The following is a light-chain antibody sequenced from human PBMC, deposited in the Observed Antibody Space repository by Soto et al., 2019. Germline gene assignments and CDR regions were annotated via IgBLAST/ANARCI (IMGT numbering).Light chain of an antibody. J-gene: IGLJ1*01. CDR1: NSDVGIYDF. CDR2: EVS. CDR3: SSYTSSSTLDV. V-gene: IGLV2-14*01. Sequence: QSALTQPASVSGTPGQSITISCTGSNSDVGIYDFVSWYQHHPGRAPKLMIYEVSNRPSGVSNRFSGSKSGNTASLTISGLQAEDEADYYCSSYTSSSTLDVFGTGTKATVL.